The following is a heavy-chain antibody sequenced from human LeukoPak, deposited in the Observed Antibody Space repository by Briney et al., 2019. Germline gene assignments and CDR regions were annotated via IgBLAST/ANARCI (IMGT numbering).Heavy chain of an antibody. D-gene: IGHD1-14*01. CDR2: IKQDGSEK. V-gene: IGHV3-7*01. Sequence: GGSLRLSCAASGFTFSSYWMSWVRQAPGKGLEWVANIKQDGSEKYYVDSVKGRFTISRDNAKNSLYLQMNSLRAEDTAVYYCARGSAGPDSNWFDPWGQGTLVTVSS. J-gene: IGHJ5*02. CDR3: ARGSAGPDSNWFDP. CDR1: GFTFSSYW.